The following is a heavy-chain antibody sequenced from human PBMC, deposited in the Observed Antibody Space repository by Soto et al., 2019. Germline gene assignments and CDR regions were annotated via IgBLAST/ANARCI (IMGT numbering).Heavy chain of an antibody. J-gene: IGHJ4*02. D-gene: IGHD2-15*01. CDR3: ATSWSSSAYCSGGSCYSY. Sequence: QVQLVQSGAEVKKPGSSVKVSCKASGGTFSSYAISWVRQAPGQGLEWMGGIIPIFGTANYAHKFQGRVTITADESTSTAYMELSSLRSEDTAVYYCATSWSSSAYCSGGSCYSYWGQGTLVTVSS. CDR1: GGTFSSYA. V-gene: IGHV1-69*01. CDR2: IIPIFGTA.